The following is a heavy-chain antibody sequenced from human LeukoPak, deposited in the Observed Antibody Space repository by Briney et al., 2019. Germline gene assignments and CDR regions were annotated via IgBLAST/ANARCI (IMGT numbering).Heavy chain of an antibody. V-gene: IGHV3-15*01. D-gene: IGHD4-17*01. Sequence: GGSLRLSCAASGFTFSNAWTSWVRQAPGKGLEWVGRIKSKTDGGTTDYAAPVKGRFTISRDDSKNTLYLQMNSLKTEDTAVYYCTTDWGDYGDEVDYWGQGTLVTVSS. CDR3: TTDWGDYGDEVDY. J-gene: IGHJ4*02. CDR2: IKSKTDGGTT. CDR1: GFTFSNAW.